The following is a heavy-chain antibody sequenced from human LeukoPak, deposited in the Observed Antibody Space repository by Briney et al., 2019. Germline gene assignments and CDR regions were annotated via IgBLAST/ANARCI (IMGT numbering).Heavy chain of an antibody. D-gene: IGHD4-23*01. V-gene: IGHV3-30-3*01. CDR3: ARVRNYGGWLAL. Sequence: GGSLRLSCAASGFTFSSYAMHWVRQAPGKGLEWVAVISYDGSNKYYADSVKGRFTISRDNSKNTLYLQMNSLRAEDTAVYYCARVRNYGGWLALWGQGTLVTVSS. CDR2: ISYDGSNK. J-gene: IGHJ5*02. CDR1: GFTFSSYA.